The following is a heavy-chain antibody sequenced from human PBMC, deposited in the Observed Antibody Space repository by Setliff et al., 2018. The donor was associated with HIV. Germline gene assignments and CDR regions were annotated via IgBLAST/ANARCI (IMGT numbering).Heavy chain of an antibody. CDR1: GGSFSDYY. V-gene: IGHV4-34*01. D-gene: IGHD3-22*01. CDR3: ARQFGSGYYFDY. J-gene: IGHJ4*02. CDR2: INQSGRT. Sequence: PSETLSLTCGVYGGSFSDYYWSWIRQTPGKGLEWIGEINQSGRTNNNPSLKSRVTISVDTSKNQFSLKVTSVTAADTALYYCARQFGSGYYFDYWGQATLVTVSS.